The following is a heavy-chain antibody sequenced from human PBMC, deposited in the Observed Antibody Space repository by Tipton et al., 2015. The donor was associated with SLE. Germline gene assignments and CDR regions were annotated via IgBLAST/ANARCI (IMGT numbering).Heavy chain of an antibody. J-gene: IGHJ3*02. V-gene: IGHV4-59*01. Sequence: TLSLTCTVSGDSISSYYWGWIRQPPGKGLEWIGNIYYSGSTSYNPSLKSRVTISVDTSKNQFSLRLSSVTAADTAAYYCVRLAVAADAFDIWGQGTMVTVSS. CDR1: GDSISSYY. CDR3: VRLAVAADAFDI. D-gene: IGHD6-19*01. CDR2: IYYSGST.